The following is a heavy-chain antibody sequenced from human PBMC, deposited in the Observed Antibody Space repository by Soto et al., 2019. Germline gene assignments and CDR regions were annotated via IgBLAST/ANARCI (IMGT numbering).Heavy chain of an antibody. D-gene: IGHD1-26*01. Sequence: SETLSLTCAVYGGSFSGYYWSWIRQPPGKGLEWIGEINHSGSTNYNPSLKSRVTISVDTSKNQFSLKLSSVTAADTAVYYCARGGWELRIGPPHAFDIWGQGTMVTVSS. V-gene: IGHV4-34*01. J-gene: IGHJ3*02. CDR1: GGSFSGYY. CDR3: ARGGWELRIGPPHAFDI. CDR2: INHSGST.